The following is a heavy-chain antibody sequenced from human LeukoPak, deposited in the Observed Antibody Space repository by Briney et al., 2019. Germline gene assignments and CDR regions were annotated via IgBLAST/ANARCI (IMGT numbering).Heavy chain of an antibody. CDR3: ARLRGTQTAVGAPTGGDGPGDY. V-gene: IGHV4-39*01. CDR2: IYYSGST. Sequence: SETLSLTCTVSGXSISSSSNYWGWIRQPPGKGQEWIGSIYYSGSTYYNPSLKSRVTVSVETSKNQFSLKLSSVTAADTAVYYCARLRGTQTAVGAPTGGDGPGDYWGQGTLVTVSS. J-gene: IGHJ4*02. D-gene: IGHD1-26*01. CDR1: GXSISSSSNY.